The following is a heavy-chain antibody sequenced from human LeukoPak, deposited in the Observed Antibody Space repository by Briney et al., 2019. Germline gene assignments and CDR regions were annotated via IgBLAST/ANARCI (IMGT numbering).Heavy chain of an antibody. Sequence: PSETLSLTCNVSGASISSYYWSWIRQPAGKGLEWIGRIYTSGSTNYNPSLKSRVTISVDTSKNQFSLKLSSVTAADTAVYYCARRSVTAKGRYYYDSSGYYGYWGQGTLVTVSS. CDR3: ARRSVTAKGRYYYDSSGYYGY. V-gene: IGHV4-4*07. CDR2: IYTSGST. J-gene: IGHJ4*02. D-gene: IGHD3-22*01. CDR1: GASISSYY.